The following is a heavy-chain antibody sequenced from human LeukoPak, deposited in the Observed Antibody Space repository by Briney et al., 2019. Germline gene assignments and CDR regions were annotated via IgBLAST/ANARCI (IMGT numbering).Heavy chain of an antibody. Sequence: GGSLRLSCAASGFTFSSYWMSWVRQAPGKGLEWVASIKQDGSEKYYVDSVKGRFTISRDNAKNSLYLQMNSLRAEDTAVYYCARDMGHCSSTSCYWSYYYYGMDVWGQGTTVTVSS. J-gene: IGHJ6*02. CDR2: IKQDGSEK. CDR3: ARDMGHCSSTSCYWSYYYYGMDV. D-gene: IGHD2-2*01. CDR1: GFTFSSYW. V-gene: IGHV3-7*01.